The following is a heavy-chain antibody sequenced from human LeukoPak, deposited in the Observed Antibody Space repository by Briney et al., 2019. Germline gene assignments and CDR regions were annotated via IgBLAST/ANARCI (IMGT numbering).Heavy chain of an antibody. Sequence: GGSLRLSCAASGFTFSNYGVHWVRQAPGKGLDWVAFIQYDGSNKYYADSVKGRFTIPRDNSKNTLDLQMNSLRAEDTAVYYCHVYYYDSSGHPSHWYFDLWGRGTLVTVSS. V-gene: IGHV3-30*02. J-gene: IGHJ2*01. CDR3: HVYYYDSSGHPSHWYFDL. D-gene: IGHD3-22*01. CDR1: GFTFSNYG. CDR2: IQYDGSNK.